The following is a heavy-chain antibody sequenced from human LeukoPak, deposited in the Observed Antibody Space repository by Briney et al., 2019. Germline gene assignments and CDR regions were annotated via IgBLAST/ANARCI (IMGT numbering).Heavy chain of an antibody. CDR3: ARVPYTSSTYYFDY. D-gene: IGHD6-13*01. CDR2: ISSSSTYI. Sequence: GGSLRLSCAASGFTFSSYSMNWVRQAPGKGLEWGSSISSSSTYIHYGDSVKGRFTISRDNAKNSLYLQMDSLRADDTAVYYCARVPYTSSTYYFDYWGQGTLVTVSS. J-gene: IGHJ4*02. V-gene: IGHV3-21*01. CDR1: GFTFSSYS.